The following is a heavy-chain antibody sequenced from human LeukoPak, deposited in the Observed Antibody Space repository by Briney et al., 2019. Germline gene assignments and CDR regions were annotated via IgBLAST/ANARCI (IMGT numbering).Heavy chain of an antibody. CDR1: GFTFSSYW. CDR3: ARQRNSGFDY. J-gene: IGHJ4*02. Sequence: GGSLRLSCAASGFTFSSYWMHWVRQTPGKGLVWVSRINSNGSSTSYADSVKGRFTISRDNAKNTLYLQMNSLRAEDTAVYYYARQRNSGFDYWGQGTLVTVSS. D-gene: IGHD4-23*01. CDR2: INSNGSST. V-gene: IGHV3-74*01.